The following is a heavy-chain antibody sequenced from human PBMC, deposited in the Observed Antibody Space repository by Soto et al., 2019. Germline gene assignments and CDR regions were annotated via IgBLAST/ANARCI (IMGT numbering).Heavy chain of an antibody. CDR3: ARVPSGYYDTGDYFQFNWFDP. V-gene: IGHV4-31*03. D-gene: IGHD3-9*01. CDR1: GDSITTRGYY. Sequence: PSETLSLTCTISGDSITTRGYYWSWIRQFPGQGLEWIGYIYYTETTFFNPSLKSRVTMSVDTSKNQFSLRLTSVTAADTAVYYCARVPSGYYDTGDYFQFNWFDPWGPGTLVTVSS. J-gene: IGHJ5*02. CDR2: IYYTETT.